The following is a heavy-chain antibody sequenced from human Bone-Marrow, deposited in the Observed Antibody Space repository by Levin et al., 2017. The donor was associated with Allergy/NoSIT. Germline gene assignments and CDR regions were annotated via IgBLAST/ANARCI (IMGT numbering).Heavy chain of an antibody. Sequence: LAGGSLRLSCAASGFPFSSYSMNWVRQAPGKGLEWISYVGTSSATIFYADSVEGRFTISRDDAKDSLYLQMNSLRAEDTAVYYCARDPDQLTVFGLDVWGQGTTVIVSS. V-gene: IGHV3-48*04. D-gene: IGHD3-3*01. CDR3: ARDPDQLTVFGLDV. CDR2: VGTSSATI. CDR1: GFPFSSYS. J-gene: IGHJ6*02.